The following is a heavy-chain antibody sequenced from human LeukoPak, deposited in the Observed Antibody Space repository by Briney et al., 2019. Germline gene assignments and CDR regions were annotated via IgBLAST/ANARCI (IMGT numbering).Heavy chain of an antibody. Sequence: SETLSLTCAVYGGAFSNYYWSWSRQPPGKGLEWVGEINDSVRTSYNPSLMSRVTVSVDTSKNQFSLRLTSVTATHTPVYYCARRWNYGRNYYIDVWGKGATVSVSS. CDR1: GGAFSNYY. J-gene: IGHJ6*03. V-gene: IGHV4-34*01. CDR2: INDSVRT. CDR3: ARRWNYGRNYYIDV. D-gene: IGHD1-7*01.